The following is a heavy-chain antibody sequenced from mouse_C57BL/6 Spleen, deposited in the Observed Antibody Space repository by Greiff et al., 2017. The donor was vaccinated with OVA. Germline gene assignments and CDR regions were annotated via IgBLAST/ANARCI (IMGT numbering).Heavy chain of an antibody. V-gene: IGHV2-2*01. CDR2: IWSGGST. D-gene: IGHD3-2*01. Sequence: VKLMESGPGLVQPSQSLSITCTVSGFSLTSYGVHWVRQSPGKGLEWLGVIWSGGSTDYNAAFISRLSISKDNSKSQVFFKMNSLQADDTAIYYCATDSSSYFDYWGQGTTLTVSS. CDR1: GFSLTSYG. CDR3: ATDSSSYFDY. J-gene: IGHJ2*01.